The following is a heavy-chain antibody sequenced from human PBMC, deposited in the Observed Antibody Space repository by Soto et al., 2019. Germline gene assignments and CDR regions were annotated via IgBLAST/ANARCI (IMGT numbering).Heavy chain of an antibody. CDR3: ARADGGYSGYAFPKTGTGVFDY. CDR2: IYYSGST. J-gene: IGHJ4*02. Sequence: SETLSLTCTVSGGSISSYYWSWIRQPPGKGLEWIGYIYYSGSTNYNPSLKSRVTISVDTSKNQFSLKLSSVTAADTAVYYCARADGGYSGYAFPKTGTGVFDYWGQGTLVTVSS. V-gene: IGHV4-59*08. CDR1: GGSISSYY. D-gene: IGHD5-12*01.